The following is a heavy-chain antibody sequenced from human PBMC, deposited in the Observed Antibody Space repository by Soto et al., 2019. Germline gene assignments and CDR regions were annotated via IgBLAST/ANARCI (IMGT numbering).Heavy chain of an antibody. J-gene: IGHJ6*03. CDR2: ISAYNGNT. D-gene: IGHD5-18*01. CDR1: GYTFTSYG. CDR3: ARAAPRGYSYVGPYYYMDV. Sequence: ASVKVSCKASGYTFTSYGISWVRQAPGQGLEWMGWISAYNGNTNYAQKLQGRVTMTTDTSTSTAYMELRSLRSDDTAVYYCARAAPRGYSYVGPYYYMDVWGKGTTVTVSS. V-gene: IGHV1-18*01.